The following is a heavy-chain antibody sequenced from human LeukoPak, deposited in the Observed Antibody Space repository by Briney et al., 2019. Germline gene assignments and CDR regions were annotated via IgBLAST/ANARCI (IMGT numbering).Heavy chain of an antibody. D-gene: IGHD3-10*01. CDR3: ARGLWFGELLPFDY. J-gene: IGHJ4*02. CDR2: ISSSSSYI. CDR1: GFTFSSYS. Sequence: PGGSLRLSCGASGFTFSSYSMNWVRQAPGKGLEWVSAISSSSSYIYYADSVKGRFTISRDNAKNSLYLQMNSLRAEDTAVYYCARGLWFGELLPFDYWGQGTLVTVSS. V-gene: IGHV3-21*01.